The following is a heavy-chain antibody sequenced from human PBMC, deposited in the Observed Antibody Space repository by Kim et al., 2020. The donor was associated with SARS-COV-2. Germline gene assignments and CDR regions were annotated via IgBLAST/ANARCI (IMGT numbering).Heavy chain of an antibody. J-gene: IGHJ6*02. D-gene: IGHD3-10*01. Sequence: KGRFTISSDDSKNTLYLQMNSLKTEDTAVYYCTTDSTFYSGSYYYGMDVWGQGTTVTVSS. CDR3: TTDSTFYSGSYYYGMDV. V-gene: IGHV3-15*01.